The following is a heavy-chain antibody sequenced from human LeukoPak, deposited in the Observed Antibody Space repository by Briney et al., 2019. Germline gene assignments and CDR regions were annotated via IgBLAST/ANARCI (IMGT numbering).Heavy chain of an antibody. V-gene: IGHV1-18*01. CDR1: GYTFTTYS. CDR3: ARTSHESVLYWSDP. J-gene: IGHJ5*02. D-gene: IGHD3-16*01. Sequence: EASVKVSCKASGYTFTTYSIGWVRQAPGQGLEWMGWISGYNGNTNYAQKFQGRVTMTTDTSTSTAYMELRSLRSDDTAVYYCARTSHESVLYWSDPWGQGTLVNVSS. CDR2: ISGYNGNT.